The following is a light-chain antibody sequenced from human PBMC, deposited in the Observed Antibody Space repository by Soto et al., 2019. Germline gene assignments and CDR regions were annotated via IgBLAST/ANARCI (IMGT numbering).Light chain of an antibody. V-gene: IGLV1-47*01. Sequence: QAVVTQPPSASGTPGQRVTISCSGSSSNIGNNSLYWYQQLPGTAPKLLIYRNDQRPAGVPDRFSGSKSGTSGTLAISGLRSEDEADYHCAAWDDSLSGLVVFGGGTKLTVL. CDR3: AAWDDSLSGLVV. CDR2: RND. CDR1: SSNIGNNS. J-gene: IGLJ2*01.